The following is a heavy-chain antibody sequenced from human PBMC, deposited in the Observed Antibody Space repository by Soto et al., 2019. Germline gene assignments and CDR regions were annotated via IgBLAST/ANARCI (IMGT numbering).Heavy chain of an antibody. Sequence: PGESLKISCKGSGYSFTSYWISWVRQMPGKGLEWMGRIDPSDSYTNYSPSFQGHVTISADKSISTAYLQWSSLKASDTAMYYCARFAAAGTSRYYYYYGMDVWGQGTTVTVSS. J-gene: IGHJ6*02. CDR2: IDPSDSYT. CDR3: ARFAAAGTSRYYYYYGMDV. CDR1: GYSFTSYW. V-gene: IGHV5-10-1*01. D-gene: IGHD6-13*01.